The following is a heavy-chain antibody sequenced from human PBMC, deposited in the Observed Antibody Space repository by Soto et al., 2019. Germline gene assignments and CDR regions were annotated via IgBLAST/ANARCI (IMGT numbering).Heavy chain of an antibody. V-gene: IGHV3-21*01. Sequence: EVQLVESGGGLVKPGGSLRLSCAASGFTFSSYSMNWVRQAPGKGLEWVSSISSSSSYIYYADSVKGRFTISRDNAKNSLYLQMNSLRAEDTAVYYCARVLTTVTGPYDYYYYGMDVWGQGTTVTVSS. CDR3: ARVLTTVTGPYDYYYYGMDV. CDR2: ISSSSSYI. CDR1: GFTFSSYS. D-gene: IGHD4-17*01. J-gene: IGHJ6*02.